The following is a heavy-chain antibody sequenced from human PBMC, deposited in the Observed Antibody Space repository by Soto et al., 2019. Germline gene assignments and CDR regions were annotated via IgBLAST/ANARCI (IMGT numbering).Heavy chain of an antibody. CDR1: GDSVSSNSAA. CDR2: TYYRSKWYN. CDR3: ARDLVYCISTSCYSYYYYGMDV. V-gene: IGHV6-1*01. Sequence: PSQTLSLTCAISGDSVSSNSAAWNWIRQSPSRDLEWLGRTYYRSKWYNDYAVSVKSRITINPDTSKNHFSLQLNSVTPEDTAVYYCARDLVYCISTSCYSYYYYGMDVWGQGTTVTVSS. D-gene: IGHD2-2*01. J-gene: IGHJ6*02.